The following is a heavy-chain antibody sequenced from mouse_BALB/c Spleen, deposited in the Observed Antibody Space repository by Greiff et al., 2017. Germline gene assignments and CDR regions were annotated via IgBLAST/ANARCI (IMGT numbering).Heavy chain of an antibody. V-gene: IGHV14-3*02. D-gene: IGHD4-1*01. Sequence: EVHLVESGAELVKPGASVKLSCTASGFNIKDTYMHWVKQRPEQGLEWIGRIDPANGNTKYDPKFQGKATITADTSSNTAYLQLSSLTSEDTAVYYCARYWAYWGQGTLVTVSA. CDR1: GFNIKDTY. CDR2: IDPANGNT. J-gene: IGHJ3*01. CDR3: ARYWAY.